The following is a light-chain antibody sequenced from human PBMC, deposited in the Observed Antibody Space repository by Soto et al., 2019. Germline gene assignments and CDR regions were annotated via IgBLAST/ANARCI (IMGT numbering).Light chain of an antibody. J-gene: IGKJ5*01. CDR1: QDIRGA. Sequence: AIQLTQSPSSLSASVGDRVTITCRASQDIRGALAWYQQKPGKPPKLLIFDVSSLQSGVPSRFSGSGSETDFTLTISSLQPEDFATYYCQKFNTYPITFGQGTRLEIK. V-gene: IGKV1-13*02. CDR3: QKFNTYPIT. CDR2: DVS.